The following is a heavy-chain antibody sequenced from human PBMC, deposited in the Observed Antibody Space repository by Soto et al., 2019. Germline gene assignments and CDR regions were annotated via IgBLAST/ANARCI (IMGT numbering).Heavy chain of an antibody. CDR3: ARRGQLLYAY. CDR2: INHSGST. CDR1: GGSFSGYY. Sequence: SETLSLTCAVYGGSFSGYYWSWIRQPPGKGLEWIGEINHSGSTNYNPSLKSRVTISVDTSKNQFSLKLSSVTAADTAVYYCARRGQLLYAYWGQGTLVTSPQ. J-gene: IGHJ4*02. D-gene: IGHD2-2*02. V-gene: IGHV4-34*01.